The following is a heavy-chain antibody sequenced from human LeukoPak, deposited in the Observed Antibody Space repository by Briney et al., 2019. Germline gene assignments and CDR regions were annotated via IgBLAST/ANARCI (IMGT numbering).Heavy chain of an antibody. V-gene: IGHV1-8*01. CDR3: ARDSGANSGWFDP. CDR1: GYTFTSYD. CDR2: MNPNTGQT. J-gene: IGHJ5*02. Sequence: ASVKVSCKASGYTFTSYDLNWVRQATGQGLEWVGWMNPNTGQTGFAQNFQGRVTMTRDTSIGTAYMELSSLRFEDTAVYYCARDSGANSGWFDPWGQGTPVAVSS. D-gene: IGHD4-23*01.